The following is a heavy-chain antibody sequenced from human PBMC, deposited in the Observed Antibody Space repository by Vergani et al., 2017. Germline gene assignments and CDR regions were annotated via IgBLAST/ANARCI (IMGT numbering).Heavy chain of an antibody. Sequence: QVQLQESGPGLVKPSETLTLTCDVSDSSIMTNSYWGWFRQSPGKGLEWIGCIHHSGDTHYNSSLKSRVTISVDTSKNQFSLKLSSVTAADTAVYFCARHSTVEWLVKLGWIDPWGQGILVTVSS. CDR2: IHHSGDT. D-gene: IGHD6-19*01. J-gene: IGHJ5*02. CDR1: DSSIMTNSY. CDR3: ARHSTVEWLVKLGWIDP. V-gene: IGHV4-38-2*01.